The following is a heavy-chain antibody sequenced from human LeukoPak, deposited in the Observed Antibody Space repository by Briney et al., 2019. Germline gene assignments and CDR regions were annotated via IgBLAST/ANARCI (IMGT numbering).Heavy chain of an antibody. CDR2: INPNSGGT. CDR3: ARGYYDIVVVPAAIPTYYYYYMDV. Sequence: ASVKVSCKASGYTFTGYYMHWVRQAPGQGLEWMGWINPNSGGTNYAQKFQGRVTMTRDTSISTAYMELGRLRSDDTAVYYCARGYYDIVVVPAAIPTYYYYYMDVWGKGTTVTVSS. D-gene: IGHD2-2*01. CDR1: GYTFTGYY. V-gene: IGHV1-2*02. J-gene: IGHJ6*03.